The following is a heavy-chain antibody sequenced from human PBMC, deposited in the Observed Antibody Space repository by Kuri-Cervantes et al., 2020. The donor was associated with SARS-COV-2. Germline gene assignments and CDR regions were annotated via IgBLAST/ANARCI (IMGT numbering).Heavy chain of an antibody. CDR1: GRAFSSYA. J-gene: IGHJ4*02. CDR2: IIPIFGTA. V-gene: IGHV1-69*05. Sequence: AVQNTCNAPGRAFSSYAISWLRQAPGEGLEWMGGIIPIFGTANYAQKFQGRVTITTDESTSTAYMELSSLRSEDTAVYYCARGDPYKDPFGXVDYFDYWGQGTLVTVSS. CDR3: ARGDPYKDPFGXVDYFDY. D-gene: IGHD3-3*01.